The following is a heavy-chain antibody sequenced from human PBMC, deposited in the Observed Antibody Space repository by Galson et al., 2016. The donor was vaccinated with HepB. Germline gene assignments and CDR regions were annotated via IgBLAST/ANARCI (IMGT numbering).Heavy chain of an antibody. J-gene: IGHJ3*02. CDR1: GFIFSNYG. CDR3: AKERGDCSGGTCRYHDAFDI. CDR2: ISIDGSNE. V-gene: IGHV3-30*18. Sequence: SLRLSCAASGFIFSNYGMHWVRQAPGKGLEWVAVISIDGSNEYSGDSVKGRFTISRDNSKNTLSLQMNSLRAEDPAVYYCAKERGDCSGGTCRYHDAFDIWGQGTIVTVSS. D-gene: IGHD2-15*01.